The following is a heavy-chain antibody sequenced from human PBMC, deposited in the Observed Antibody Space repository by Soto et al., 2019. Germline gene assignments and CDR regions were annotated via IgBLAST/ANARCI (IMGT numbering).Heavy chain of an antibody. CDR3: AGARYDSSGYYYFDY. CDR2: IYYSGST. D-gene: IGHD3-22*01. J-gene: IGHJ4*02. Sequence: QVQLQESGPGLVKPSETLSLTCTVSGGSISSYYWSWIRQPPGKGLEWIGYIYYSGSTIYNPSLKSRVTISIDTSKNPFSLKLISVTAADTAVYYCAGARYDSSGYYYFDYWGQGTLVTVSS. V-gene: IGHV4-59*01. CDR1: GGSISSYY.